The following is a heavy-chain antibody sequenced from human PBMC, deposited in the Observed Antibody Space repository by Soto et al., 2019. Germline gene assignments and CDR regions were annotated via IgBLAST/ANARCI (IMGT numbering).Heavy chain of an antibody. CDR1: GGTFSSYA. CDR3: ARAIVLMEIYYYYGMDV. J-gene: IGHJ6*02. CDR2: IIPIFGTA. Sequence: SVKVSCKASGGTFSSYAISWVRQAPGQGLEWMGGIIPIFGTANYAQKFQGRVTITADESTSTAYMELSSLRSEDTAVYYCARAIVLMEIYYYYGMDVWGQGTTVTVSS. D-gene: IGHD2-8*01. V-gene: IGHV1-69*13.